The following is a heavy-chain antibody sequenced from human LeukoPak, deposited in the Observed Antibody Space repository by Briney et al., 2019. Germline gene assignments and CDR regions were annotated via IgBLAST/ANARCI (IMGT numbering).Heavy chain of an antibody. D-gene: IGHD6-19*01. J-gene: IGHJ6*03. Sequence: GASVKVSCKASGYTFTGYYMHWVRQAPGQGLEWMGWINPNSGGTSYAQKFQGRVTLTRDMSTSTVYMELSSLRSEDTAVYYCARGRSISSGWLVSEAMSTSYYMDVWGKGTTVTVSS. V-gene: IGHV1-2*02. CDR2: INPNSGGT. CDR3: ARGRSISSGWLVSEAMSTSYYMDV. CDR1: GYTFTGYY.